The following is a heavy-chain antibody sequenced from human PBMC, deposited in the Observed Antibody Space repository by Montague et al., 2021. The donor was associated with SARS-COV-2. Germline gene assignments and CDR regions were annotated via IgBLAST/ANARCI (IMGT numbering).Heavy chain of an antibody. CDR2: IYPEDSDT. J-gene: IGHJ4*02. D-gene: IGHD2-2*01. CDR3: ARQVHIYCSSTSCPFDY. CDR1: GYSFTSCW. Sequence: QSGAEVKKPGESLKISCEGSGYSFTSCWIAWVRQMPGKGLEWMGIIYPEDSDTRYSPSFQGHVTTSADKSMNTAFLQWSSLRASDTAIYYCARQVHIYCSSTSCPFDYWGQGTLVTVSS. V-gene: IGHV5-51*01.